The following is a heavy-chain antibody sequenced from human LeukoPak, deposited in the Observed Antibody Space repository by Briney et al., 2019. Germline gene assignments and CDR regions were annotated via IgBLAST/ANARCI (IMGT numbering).Heavy chain of an antibody. V-gene: IGHV3-48*02. Sequence: AGGSLRLSCAASGFTFSSYSMNWVRKAPGKGLEWVSYISSSSSTIYYADSVKGRFIISRDNAKNSLYLQMNSLRDEDTAVYYCARSAGGSYYDWFDPWGQGTLVTVSS. CDR1: GFTFSSYS. CDR3: ARSAGGSYYDWFDP. D-gene: IGHD1-26*01. J-gene: IGHJ5*02. CDR2: ISSSSSTI.